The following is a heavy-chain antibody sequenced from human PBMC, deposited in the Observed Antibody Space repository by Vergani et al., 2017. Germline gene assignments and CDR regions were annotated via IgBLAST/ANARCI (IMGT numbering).Heavy chain of an antibody. CDR1: GESFSSFY. CDR3: AVRPRVNLVGGEIVTKRTFDY. Sequence: QVQLQQWGAGVVKPSGTLSLTCAVFGESFSSFYWSLIRPPPGKGLEWIGDINNDGHTNYNPSLESRVTVSRDTAKNQFSLNLMSVTAADTAMYYCAVRPRVNLVGGEIVTKRTFDYWSQGSLVTVSS. D-gene: IGHD3-10*01. CDR2: INNDGHT. J-gene: IGHJ4*02. V-gene: IGHV4-34*02.